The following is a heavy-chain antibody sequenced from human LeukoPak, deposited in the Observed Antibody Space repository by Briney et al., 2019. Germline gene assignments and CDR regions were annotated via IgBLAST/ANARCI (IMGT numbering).Heavy chain of an antibody. CDR1: GFTLSSYW. Sequence: GGSLRLSCAASGFTLSSYWMSWVRQAPGKGLEWVANMKQDGGEKYYVDSVKGRFTISRDNAKNSLYLQMDSLRAEDTAVYYCARDRVGASYYWGQGTLVTVSS. CDR2: MKQDGGEK. V-gene: IGHV3-7*01. D-gene: IGHD1-26*01. J-gene: IGHJ4*02. CDR3: ARDRVGASYY.